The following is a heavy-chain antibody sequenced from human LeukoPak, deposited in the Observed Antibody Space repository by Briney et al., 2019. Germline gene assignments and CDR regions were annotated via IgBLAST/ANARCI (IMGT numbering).Heavy chain of an antibody. CDR2: ISSSSSYI. CDR1: GFTFISYT. D-gene: IGHD4/OR15-4a*01. Sequence: TGRSLRLSCGASGFTFISYTMNWVRQSPSHGLDLVSPISSSSSYIYYADSVKGRFTISRDNAKNSLYLQMNSLRAEDTAVYYCARDRLWATEPDAFDIWGQGTMVTVSS. V-gene: IGHV3-21*01. CDR3: ARDRLWATEPDAFDI. J-gene: IGHJ3*02.